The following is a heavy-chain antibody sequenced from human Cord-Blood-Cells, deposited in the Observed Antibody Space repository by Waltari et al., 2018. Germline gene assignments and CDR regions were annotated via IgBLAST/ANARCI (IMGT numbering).Heavy chain of an antibody. Sequence: QVQLVQSGAEVKKPGASVKVSCKASGYTFTGYYMHWVRQTPGEGLEWMGWLNPNSGGTNYAQKFEGWGTMTRDTSISTAYIELSRLISDDTAVYYCATIAAAGAEYFQHWGQGTLVTVSS. CDR3: ATIAAAGAEYFQH. CDR2: LNPNSGGT. J-gene: IGHJ1*01. V-gene: IGHV1-2*04. CDR1: GYTFTGYY. D-gene: IGHD6-13*01.